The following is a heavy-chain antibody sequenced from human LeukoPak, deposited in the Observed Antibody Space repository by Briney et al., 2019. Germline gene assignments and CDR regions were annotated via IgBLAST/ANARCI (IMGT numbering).Heavy chain of an antibody. D-gene: IGHD2-15*01. Sequence: ASVKVSCKVSGYTLTELSMHWVRQAPGKGLEWMGGFDPEDGETIYAQKFQGRVTMTEDTSTDTAYMELSSLRSEDTAVYYCATGPVGGDIVVVVAAGLFDYWGQGTLVTVSS. J-gene: IGHJ4*02. V-gene: IGHV1-24*01. CDR1: GYTLTELS. CDR2: FDPEDGET. CDR3: ATGPVGGDIVVVVAAGLFDY.